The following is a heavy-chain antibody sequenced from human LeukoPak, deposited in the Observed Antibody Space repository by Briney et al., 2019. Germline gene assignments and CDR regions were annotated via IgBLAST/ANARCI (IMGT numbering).Heavy chain of an antibody. J-gene: IGHJ4*02. V-gene: IGHV1-69*13. CDR2: IIPIFGTA. Sequence: GASVNVSYKASGGTFSIYAISWVRQAPGQGLEWMGGIIPIFGTANYAQKFQGRVTITADESTSPAYMELSSLRSEDTAVYYCASLGSYDSSGLDYWGQGTLVTVSS. CDR3: ASLGSYDSSGLDY. D-gene: IGHD3-22*01. CDR1: GGTFSIYA.